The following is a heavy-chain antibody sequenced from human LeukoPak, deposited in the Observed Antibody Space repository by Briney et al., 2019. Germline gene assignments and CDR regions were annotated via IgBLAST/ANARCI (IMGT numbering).Heavy chain of an antibody. D-gene: IGHD2-15*01. Sequence: GGSLRLSCAASGFTFDDYAMHWVRQAPGKGLEWVSGISWNSGSIGYADSAKGRFTISRDNAKNSLYLQMNSLRAEDTALYYCAKDKWSLTQYYFDYWGQGTLVTVSS. J-gene: IGHJ4*02. CDR3: AKDKWSLTQYYFDY. V-gene: IGHV3-9*01. CDR2: ISWNSGSI. CDR1: GFTFDDYA.